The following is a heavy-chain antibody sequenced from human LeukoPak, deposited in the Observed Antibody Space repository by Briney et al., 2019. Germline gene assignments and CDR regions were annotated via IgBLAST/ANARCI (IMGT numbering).Heavy chain of an antibody. D-gene: IGHD3-10*02. Sequence: GGSLRLSCAASGFTFSSYKMKWVRHAPGKRLEWVSYISSSGSTIYYADSVKGRFTISRENGKNSLYLQMSSLRAEDTAVYYCAELGITMIGGVWGKGTTVTISS. CDR1: GFTFSSYK. V-gene: IGHV3-48*03. CDR3: AELGITMIGGV. CDR2: ISSSGSTI. J-gene: IGHJ6*04.